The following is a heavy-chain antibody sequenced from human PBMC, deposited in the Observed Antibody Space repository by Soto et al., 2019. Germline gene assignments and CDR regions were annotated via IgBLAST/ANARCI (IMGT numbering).Heavy chain of an antibody. J-gene: IGHJ4*02. CDR2: ISGSGGST. D-gene: IGHD3-3*02. CDR1: GFTFSNYA. CDR3: AKRPVLAAISVIHYFDY. Sequence: GGSLRLSCAASGFTFSNYAMSWVRQAPGKGLEWVSAISGSGGSTYYADSVTGRFTISRDNSKNTLFLQMNSLRAEDTAVYFCAKRPVLAAISVIHYFDYWGQGTLVTVSS. V-gene: IGHV3-23*01.